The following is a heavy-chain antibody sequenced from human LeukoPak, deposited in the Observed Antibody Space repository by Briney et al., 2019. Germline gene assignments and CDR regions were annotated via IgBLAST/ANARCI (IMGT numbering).Heavy chain of an antibody. J-gene: IGHJ6*03. CDR3: AKDVQNLFYYYYYMDV. V-gene: IGHV3-30*02. CDR2: IRYDGSNK. D-gene: IGHD2/OR15-2a*01. Sequence: GGSLRLSCAASGFTFSSYGMHWVRQAPSKGLEWVAFIRYDGSNKYYADSVKGRFTISRDNSKNTLYLQMNSLRAEDTAVYYCAKDVQNLFYYYYYMDVWGKGTTVTVSS. CDR1: GFTFSSYG.